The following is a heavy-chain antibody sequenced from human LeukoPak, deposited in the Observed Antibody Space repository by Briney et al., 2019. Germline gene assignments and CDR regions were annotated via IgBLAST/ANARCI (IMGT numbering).Heavy chain of an antibody. D-gene: IGHD5-24*01. CDR1: GFTFSSYG. CDR3: ANVEGATIGIDY. CDR2: ISYDGSNK. Sequence: GRSLRLSCAASGFTFSSYGMHWVRQAPGKGLEWVAVISYDGSNKYYADSVKGRFTISRDNSKNTLYLQMNSLRAEDTAVYYCANVEGATIGIDYWGQGTLVTVSS. J-gene: IGHJ4*02. V-gene: IGHV3-30*18.